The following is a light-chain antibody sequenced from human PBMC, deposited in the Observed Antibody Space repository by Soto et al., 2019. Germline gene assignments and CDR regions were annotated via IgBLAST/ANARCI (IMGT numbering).Light chain of an antibody. CDR2: DNN. Sequence: QLVLTQPPSASGTPGQRVTISCSGSNSNIGTNSGNWYQQLPGTAPRLLIYDNNLRPSGVPDRFSGSKSGTSASLAINGLQSEDEADYYCAAWDDTLNAYVFGTATKLTVL. CDR1: NSNIGTNS. CDR3: AAWDDTLNAYV. J-gene: IGLJ1*01. V-gene: IGLV1-44*01.